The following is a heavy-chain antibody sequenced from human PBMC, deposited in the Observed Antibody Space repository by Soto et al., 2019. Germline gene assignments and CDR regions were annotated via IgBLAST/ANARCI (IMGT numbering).Heavy chain of an antibody. CDR3: AKVRYSSPMGYYYGMDV. D-gene: IGHD6-19*01. CDR2: IIPIFGTA. Sequence: QVQLEQSGGEVKKPGSSVKVSCKASGVTFSKFIMTWVRQAPGLGLEWVGGIIPIFGTANYAQKFQGRVTITADESTSTSYLEVSNLRSEDTAVYHCAKVRYSSPMGYYYGMDVWGQGTAVTVSS. CDR1: GVTFSKFI. V-gene: IGHV1-69*01. J-gene: IGHJ6*02.